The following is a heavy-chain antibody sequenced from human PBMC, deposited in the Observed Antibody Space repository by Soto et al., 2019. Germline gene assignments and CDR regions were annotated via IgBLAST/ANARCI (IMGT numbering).Heavy chain of an antibody. J-gene: IGHJ6*02. CDR1: GGSISSYD. V-gene: IGHV4-4*07. CDR2: IYTSGST. D-gene: IGHD2-2*01. Sequence: PSETLSLTCTVSGGSISSYDWSWIRQPAGKGLEWIGRIYTSGSTNYNPSLKSRVTVSVDTSKNQFSLKLSSVTAADTAVYYCAREDLGYQLLSNNPGRYYYGMDVWGQGTTVTVSS. CDR3: AREDLGYQLLSNNPGRYYYGMDV.